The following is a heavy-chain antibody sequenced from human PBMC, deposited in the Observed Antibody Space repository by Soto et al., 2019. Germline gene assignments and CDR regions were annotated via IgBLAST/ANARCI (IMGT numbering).Heavy chain of an antibody. CDR3: ARARNYYGSGSYYPPDYFDY. V-gene: IGHV1-18*01. CDR2: ISAYNGNT. J-gene: IGHJ4*02. CDR1: GYTFTSYG. D-gene: IGHD3-10*01. Sequence: ASVKVSCKASGYTFTSYGISWVRQAPGRGLEWMGWISAYNGNTNYAQKLQGRVTMTTDTSTSTAYMELRSLRSDDTAVYYCARARNYYGSGSYYPPDYFDYWGQGTLVTVSS.